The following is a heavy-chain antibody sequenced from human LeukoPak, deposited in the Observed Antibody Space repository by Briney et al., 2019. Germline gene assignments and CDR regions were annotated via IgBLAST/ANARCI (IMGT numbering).Heavy chain of an antibody. D-gene: IGHD3-3*01. CDR2: ISSSGSTI. J-gene: IGHJ6*03. V-gene: IGHV3-11*04. CDR1: GFTFSDYY. CDR3: AAQRSGYYYYYMDV. Sequence: NTGGSLRLSCAASGFTFSDYYMSWIRQAPGKGLEWVSYISSSGSTIYYADSVKGRFTISRDNAKNSLYLQMNSLRAEDTAVYYCAAQRSGYYYYYMDVWGKGTTVTVSS.